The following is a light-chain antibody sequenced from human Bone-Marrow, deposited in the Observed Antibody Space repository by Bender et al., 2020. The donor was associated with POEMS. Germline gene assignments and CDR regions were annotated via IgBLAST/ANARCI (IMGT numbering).Light chain of an antibody. CDR2: EGT. CDR3: GTWDSSLNAGV. J-gene: IGLJ1*01. Sequence: QSALTQPASVSGSPGQSITISCTGTSSDVGGYNLVSWYQQGPGKAPKVLIYEGTKRSSGVSDRFSASKSGTTASLTISGLQAEDEADYYCGTWDSSLNAGVFGAGTKVTVL. CDR1: SSDVGGYNL. V-gene: IGLV2-23*01.